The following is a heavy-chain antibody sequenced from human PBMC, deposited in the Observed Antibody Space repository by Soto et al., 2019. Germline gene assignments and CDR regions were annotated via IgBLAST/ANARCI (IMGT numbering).Heavy chain of an antibody. Sequence: QVQLQESGPGLVKPSETLSLTCTVSGGSISSYYWSWIRQPAGKGLEWIGRIYTSESTNYNPSLKTRVTMSVDRSTNQFSLKLRSVTAADTAVYYCARVGMVGTVLGSWFDAWGQGTLVTVSS. CDR3: ARVGMVGTVLGSWFDA. CDR2: IYTSEST. CDR1: GGSISSYY. D-gene: IGHD6-19*01. V-gene: IGHV4-4*07. J-gene: IGHJ5*02.